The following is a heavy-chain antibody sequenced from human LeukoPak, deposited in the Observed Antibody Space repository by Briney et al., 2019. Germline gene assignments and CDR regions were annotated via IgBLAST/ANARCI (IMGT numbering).Heavy chain of an antibody. CDR3: ARTGSSSWYGAFDI. CDR1: GGSISSSNW. Sequence: SLETLSLTCAVSGGSISSSNWWSWVRQPPGKGLEWIGEIYHSGSTNYNPSLKSRVTISVDKSKNQFSLKLSSVTAADTAVYYCARTGSSSWYGAFDIWGQGTMVTVSS. D-gene: IGHD6-13*01. J-gene: IGHJ3*02. CDR2: IYHSGST. V-gene: IGHV4-4*02.